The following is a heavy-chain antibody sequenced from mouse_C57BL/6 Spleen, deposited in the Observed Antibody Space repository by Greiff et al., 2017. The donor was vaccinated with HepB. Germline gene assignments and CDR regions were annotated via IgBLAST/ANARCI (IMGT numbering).Heavy chain of an antibody. D-gene: IGHD1-1*01. V-gene: IGHV3-1*01. J-gene: IGHJ3*01. CDR1: GYSITSGYD. CDR3: AREGDYGIFAY. Sequence: EVKLVESGPGMAKPSQSLSLTCTVTGYSITSGYDWHWIRHFPGNKLEWMGYISYSGSTNYNPSLKSRISITHDTSKNHFFLKLNSVTTEDTATYYCAREGDYGIFAYWGQGTLVTVSA. CDR2: ISYSGST.